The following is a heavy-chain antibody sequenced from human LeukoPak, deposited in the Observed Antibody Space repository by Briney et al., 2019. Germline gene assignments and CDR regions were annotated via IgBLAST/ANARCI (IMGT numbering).Heavy chain of an antibody. CDR3: AKDGGSGATRPIDF. V-gene: IGHV3-30-3*01. CDR1: GFTLSSYA. Sequence: GGSLRLSCAASGFTLSSYAMHWVRQAPGKGLEWVAVISYDGSNKYYADSVKGRFTISRDNSKNSLYLQLNSLRTEDTAFYYCAKDGGSGATRPIDFWGQGTLVTVSS. CDR2: ISYDGSNK. J-gene: IGHJ4*02. D-gene: IGHD1-26*01.